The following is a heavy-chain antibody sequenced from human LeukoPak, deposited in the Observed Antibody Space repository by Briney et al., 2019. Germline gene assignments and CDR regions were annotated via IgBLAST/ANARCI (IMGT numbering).Heavy chain of an antibody. Sequence: SLSLSCAASGFTFDDYAMHWVRQAPGKGLAWVSGISWNSGSIGYADSVKGRFTSSSDNAKSSLYLQMNTLRAEDTALYYCAKDKSHGAHYYYSGMDVWGQGTTVTVSS. CDR3: AKDKSHGAHYYYSGMDV. CDR1: GFTFDDYA. D-gene: IGHD3-10*01. CDR2: ISWNSGSI. V-gene: IGHV3-9*01. J-gene: IGHJ6*02.